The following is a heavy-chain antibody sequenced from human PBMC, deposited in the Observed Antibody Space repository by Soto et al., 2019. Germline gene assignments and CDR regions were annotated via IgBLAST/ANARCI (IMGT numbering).Heavy chain of an antibody. Sequence: GGSLRLSCAASGFTFSSYWMSWVRQAPGKGLEWVANIKQDGSEKYYVDSVKGRFTISRDNAKNSLYLQMNSLRAEDTAVYYCARVRDTVTTVTPPHYGYYYYYYMDVWGKGTTVTVSS. V-gene: IGHV3-7*01. D-gene: IGHD4-17*01. J-gene: IGHJ6*03. CDR2: IKQDGSEK. CDR3: ARVRDTVTTVTPPHYGYYYYYYMDV. CDR1: GFTFSSYW.